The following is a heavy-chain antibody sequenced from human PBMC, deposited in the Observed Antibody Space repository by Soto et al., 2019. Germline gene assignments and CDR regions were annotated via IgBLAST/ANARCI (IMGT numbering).Heavy chain of an antibody. CDR3: AREVPYGYSRFDY. J-gene: IGHJ4*02. Sequence: ASVNVSCTTSGYTFTNNVIHWVRQAPGQRLEWIGWVNAGNDNTKWSREFQGRLTLTKDTSATTAYMELSSLTPEDTAIYFCAREVPYGYSRFDYWGQGTLVTVSS. V-gene: IGHV1-3*01. CDR1: GYTFTNNV. CDR2: VNAGNDNT. D-gene: IGHD5-18*01.